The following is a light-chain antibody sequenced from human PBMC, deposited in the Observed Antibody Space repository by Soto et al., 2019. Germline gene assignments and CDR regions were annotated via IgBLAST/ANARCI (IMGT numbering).Light chain of an antibody. CDR1: QSVSSTY. J-gene: IGKJ1*01. Sequence: EIVLTQSPGTLSFSPGERATLSCRASQSVSSTYVAWYQQKPGQTPNLLIYEASSRAAGIPDRFSGSGSGTDYTLTIDRLEPEDFAVYYCQQYGNSPQTFGQGTKVDIK. V-gene: IGKV3-20*01. CDR2: EAS. CDR3: QQYGNSPQT.